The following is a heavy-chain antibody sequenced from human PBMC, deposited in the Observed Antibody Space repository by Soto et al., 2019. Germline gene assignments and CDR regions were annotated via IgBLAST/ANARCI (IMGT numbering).Heavy chain of an antibody. CDR3: ARDLSRRNYYYHYDMDV. V-gene: IGHV3-21*01. Sequence: EVQLVESGGGLVKPGGSLRLSCAASGFTFSSYSMNWVRQAPGKGLEWVSSISSSSSYIYYADSVKGRFTISRDNAKNPLLLQMSRLRAEDTAVYYCARDLSRRNYYYHYDMDVWGKGTTVTVSS. CDR1: GFTFSSYS. J-gene: IGHJ6*03. CDR2: ISSSSSYI.